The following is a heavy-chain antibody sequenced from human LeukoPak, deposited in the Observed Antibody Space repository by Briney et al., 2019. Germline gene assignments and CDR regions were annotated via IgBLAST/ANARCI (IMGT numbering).Heavy chain of an antibody. D-gene: IGHD3-9*01. Sequence: SETLTLTCTVSTGSISSYYWSWIRQPLGKGLEWIGCIFDSGTTKYNPSLKSRVTISVDTSKNQSSLKLSSLTAADTALYYCERVSYDVLTGYHPLDYWGQGTLVTVSS. CDR1: TGSISSYY. V-gene: IGHV4-59*01. J-gene: IGHJ4*02. CDR2: IFDSGTT. CDR3: ERVSYDVLTGYHPLDY.